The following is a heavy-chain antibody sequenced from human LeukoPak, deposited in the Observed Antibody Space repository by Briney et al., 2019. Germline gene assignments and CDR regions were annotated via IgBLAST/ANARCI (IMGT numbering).Heavy chain of an antibody. CDR3: ASSTSSTSEYDY. CDR2: ISSSSSYI. V-gene: IGHV3-21*01. Sequence: GGSLRLSCAASGFTFSSYSMNWVRQAPGKGLEWVSSISSSSSYIYYADSVKGRFTISRDNAKNSLYLQMNSLRAEDTAVYYCASSTSSTSEYDYWDQGTLVTVSS. CDR1: GFTFSSYS. J-gene: IGHJ4*02. D-gene: IGHD2-2*01.